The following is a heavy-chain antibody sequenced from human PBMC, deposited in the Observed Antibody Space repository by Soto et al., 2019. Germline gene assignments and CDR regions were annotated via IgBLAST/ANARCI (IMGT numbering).Heavy chain of an antibody. V-gene: IGHV1-69*15. CDR2: IIPIFETA. Sequence: QVQLVQSGAEVKKPGSSVKVSCKVSGGTFSNYAISWVRQAPGQGLEWMGIIIPIFETANYTQKFQDRVTITADESTSTAYMELSRLRSEDTAVYYCAREVVGAEGYFDYWGQGTLITVSS. J-gene: IGHJ4*02. D-gene: IGHD2-15*01. CDR3: AREVVGAEGYFDY. CDR1: GGTFSNYA.